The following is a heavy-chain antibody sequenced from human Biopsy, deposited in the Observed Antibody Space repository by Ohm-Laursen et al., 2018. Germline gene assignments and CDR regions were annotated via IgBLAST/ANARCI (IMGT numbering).Heavy chain of an antibody. D-gene: IGHD1-7*01. CDR3: ATGPKRLTGTSYFES. V-gene: IGHV4-4*07. J-gene: IGHJ4*02. CDR2: LYTSGDT. Sequence: GTLSLTCSVSGGLNSNYYWSWVRQSAGKGLEWIGRLYTSGDTNYSPSLKSRVSVSEDTSRRQFSLRLTSVTAADTAVYYCATGPKRLTGTSYFESWGRGILVTVSS. CDR1: GGLNSNYY.